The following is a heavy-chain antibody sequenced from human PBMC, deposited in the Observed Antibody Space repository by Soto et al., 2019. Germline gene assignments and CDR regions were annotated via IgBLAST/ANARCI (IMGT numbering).Heavy chain of an antibody. J-gene: IGHJ4*02. CDR1: GFTFSSYS. CDR2: ISSSSSTI. CDR3: ARDRYYYDSSGQFDY. D-gene: IGHD3-22*01. Sequence: GSLRLSCAASGFTFSSYSMNWVRQAPGKGLEWVSYISSSSSTIYYADSVKGRFTISRDNAKNSRYLQMNSLRDEDTAVYYCARDRYYYDSSGQFDYWGQGTLVTVSS. V-gene: IGHV3-48*02.